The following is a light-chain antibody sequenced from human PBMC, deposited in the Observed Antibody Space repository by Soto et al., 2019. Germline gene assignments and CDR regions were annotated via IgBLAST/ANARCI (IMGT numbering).Light chain of an antibody. V-gene: IGKV1-12*01. Sequence: DLPMTQSPSPLSASVGDRVTITCRASQPINRWLAWYQQKPGKAPKLLIYAASSLHTGVPLRFSGSGSGTDFSLTISSLQPEDFATYYCKQSKSFPLTFGGGTKVDIK. CDR2: AAS. J-gene: IGKJ4*01. CDR1: QPINRW. CDR3: KQSKSFPLT.